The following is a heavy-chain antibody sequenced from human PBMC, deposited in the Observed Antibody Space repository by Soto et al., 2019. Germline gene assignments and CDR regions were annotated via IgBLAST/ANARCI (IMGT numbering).Heavy chain of an antibody. Sequence: QVQLVQSGAEVKEPGASVKVSCKASGYTFTSYGIIWVRQAPGQGLEWMGWISAYNDKSNYSQSLQGRVTMTTDTSTSTAYMELRSLRSDDTAVYSCARRRAGWFDPWGQGTLVTVSS. V-gene: IGHV1-18*01. J-gene: IGHJ5*02. CDR3: ARRRAGWFDP. CDR1: GYTFTSYG. CDR2: ISAYNDKS. D-gene: IGHD6-13*01.